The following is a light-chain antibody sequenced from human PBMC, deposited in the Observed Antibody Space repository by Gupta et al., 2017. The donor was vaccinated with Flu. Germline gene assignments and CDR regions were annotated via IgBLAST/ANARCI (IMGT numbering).Light chain of an antibody. J-gene: IGKJ4*01. CDR1: QSVLYSYNNKNY. V-gene: IGKV4-1*01. CDR3: QHYYAIPVT. Sequence: DIVMSQSPVSLAVSLGERATINCKSSQSVLYSYNNKNYLAWYQHKPGQPPKLLISWASTRESGVPDRFRGSGSGTDFTLTIARLHAEDVAIYYCQHYYAIPVTFGGGTKVEI. CDR2: WAS.